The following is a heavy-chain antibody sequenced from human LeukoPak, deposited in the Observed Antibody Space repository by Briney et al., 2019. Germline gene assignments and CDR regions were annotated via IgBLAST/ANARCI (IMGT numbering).Heavy chain of an antibody. D-gene: IGHD6-6*01. CDR1: GFTFSSYW. V-gene: IGHV3-7*03. J-gene: IGHJ4*02. Sequence: GGSLRLSCAASGFTFSSYWMSWVRQAPGKGLEWVANIKQDGSEKYYVDSVKGRFTISRDNAKNSLFLQMNSLRAEDTAVYYCARDSSSFKAPFDYWGQGTLVTVSS. CDR2: IKQDGSEK. CDR3: ARDSSSFKAPFDY.